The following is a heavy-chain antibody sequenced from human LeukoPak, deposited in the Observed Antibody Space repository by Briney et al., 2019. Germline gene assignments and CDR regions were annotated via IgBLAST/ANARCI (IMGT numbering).Heavy chain of an antibody. CDR2: IYYSGST. CDR3: ARPYSSGWYGSAFDI. V-gene: IGHV4-39*01. J-gene: IGHJ3*02. CDR1: GGSISSSSYY. D-gene: IGHD6-19*01. Sequence: SETLSLTCTVSGGSISSSSYYWGWIRQPPGKGLEWIGSIYYSGSTYYNPSLKSRVTISVDTSKNQFSLKLSSVTAADTAVYYCARPYSSGWYGSAFDIWGQGTMVTVSS.